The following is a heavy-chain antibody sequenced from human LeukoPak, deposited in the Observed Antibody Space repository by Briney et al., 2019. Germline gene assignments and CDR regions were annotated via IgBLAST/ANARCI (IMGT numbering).Heavy chain of an antibody. CDR2: ISGGGGST. Sequence: GGSLRLSCAASGFTFSSYAMTWVRQAPGKGLEWVSDISGGGGSTYYADSVKGRFTISRDNSKNTLYLQMNSLRAEDTAVYYCARDAAAQQLVHYFDYWGQGTLVTVSS. CDR3: ARDAAAQQLVHYFDY. D-gene: IGHD6-13*01. J-gene: IGHJ4*02. CDR1: GFTFSSYA. V-gene: IGHV3-23*01.